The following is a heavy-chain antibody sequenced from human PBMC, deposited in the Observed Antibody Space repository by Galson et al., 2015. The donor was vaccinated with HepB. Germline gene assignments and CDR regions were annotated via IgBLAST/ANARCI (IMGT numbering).Heavy chain of an antibody. Sequence: SVKVSCKASGYTFTSYGISWVRQAPGQGLEWMGWISAYNGNTNYAQKLQGRVTMTTDTSTSTAYMELRSLRSDDTAVYYCARDFGPYFYGDCAGWFDPWGQGTLVTVSS. CDR2: ISAYNGNT. CDR3: ARDFGPYFYGDCAGWFDP. V-gene: IGHV1-18*01. CDR1: GYTFTSYG. J-gene: IGHJ5*02. D-gene: IGHD4-17*01.